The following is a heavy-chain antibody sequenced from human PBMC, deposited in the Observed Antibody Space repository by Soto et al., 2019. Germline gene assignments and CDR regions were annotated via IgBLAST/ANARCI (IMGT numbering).Heavy chain of an antibody. Sequence: ASVKVSCKASGYTFTGYYMHWVRQAPGQGLEWMGWINPNSGGTNYAQKFQGWVTMTRDTSISTAYMELSRLRSDDTAVYYCARDIVVVVAATSQHYYYYYGMDVWGQGTTVTVSS. CDR2: INPNSGGT. J-gene: IGHJ6*02. CDR1: GYTFTGYY. CDR3: ARDIVVVVAATSQHYYYYYGMDV. V-gene: IGHV1-2*04. D-gene: IGHD2-15*01.